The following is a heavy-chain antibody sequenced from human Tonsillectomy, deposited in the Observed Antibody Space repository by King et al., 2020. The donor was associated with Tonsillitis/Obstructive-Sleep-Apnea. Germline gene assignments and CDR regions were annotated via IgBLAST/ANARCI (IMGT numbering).Heavy chain of an antibody. CDR3: ARDLGIFVTGTDRGAFDI. CDR2: IIPILGIA. CDR1: GGTFSRYA. J-gene: IGHJ3*02. D-gene: IGHD1-14*01. V-gene: IGHV1-69*09. Sequence: QLVQSGAEMKKPGSSVKVSCKSSGGTFSRYAISWVRQAPGQGLEWMGRIIPILGIANYAQKFQGRVTITADKSTSTAYMELSSLRSEDTAVYYCARDLGIFVTGTDRGAFDIWGQGTMVTVSS.